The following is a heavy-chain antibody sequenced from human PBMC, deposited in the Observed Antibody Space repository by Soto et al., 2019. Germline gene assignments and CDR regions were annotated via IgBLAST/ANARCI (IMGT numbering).Heavy chain of an antibody. Sequence: GGSLRLSCAASGFTFSSYGMHWVRQAPGKGLEWVAVIWYDGSNKYYADSVKGRFTISRDNSKNTLYLQMNSLRAEDTAVYYCARDFWSGHLFYFDYWGQGTLVTVSS. V-gene: IGHV3-33*01. D-gene: IGHD3-3*01. CDR1: GFTFSSYG. CDR3: ARDFWSGHLFYFDY. J-gene: IGHJ4*02. CDR2: IWYDGSNK.